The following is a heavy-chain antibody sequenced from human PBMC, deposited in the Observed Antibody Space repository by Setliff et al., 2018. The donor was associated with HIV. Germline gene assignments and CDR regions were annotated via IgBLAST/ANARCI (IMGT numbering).Heavy chain of an antibody. J-gene: IGHJ4*02. Sequence: PSETLSLTCTVSGGSTTSSTYYWGWIRQPPGKGLEWIGSIYYNGITYYNPSLKGRFTISVDTSKNQFSLKVTSVTAADTAVYYCARRIFHSSFPSFDSWGQGTLVTVSS. D-gene: IGHD2-15*01. CDR3: ARRIFHSSFPSFDS. CDR1: GGSTTSSTYY. CDR2: IYYNGIT. V-gene: IGHV4-39*01.